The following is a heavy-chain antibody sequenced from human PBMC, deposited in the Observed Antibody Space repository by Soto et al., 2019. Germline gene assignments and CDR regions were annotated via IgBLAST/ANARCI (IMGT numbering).Heavy chain of an antibody. CDR1: GFNFRSYW. CDR2: INTDGSRT. V-gene: IGHV3-74*01. Sequence: QPGGSLRLSCAASGFNFRSYWMHWVRQAPGKGLVWVSRINTDGSRTAYADSVKGRFTLSRDNAKSTVYLQLNSLSAEDTAVYYCAGAAEYSISALDYWGQGTLVTVSS. CDR3: AGAAEYSISALDY. D-gene: IGHD6-6*01. J-gene: IGHJ4*02.